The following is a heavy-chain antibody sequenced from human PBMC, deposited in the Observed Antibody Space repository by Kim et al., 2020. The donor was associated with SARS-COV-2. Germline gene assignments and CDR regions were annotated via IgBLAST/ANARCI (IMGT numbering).Heavy chain of an antibody. J-gene: IGHJ4*02. CDR3: ARAQCTTTDCYRSY. Sequence: ASVKVSCKTSGYAFSAFGMNWVRQAPGQGLEWMGWINTNTGNPTYAQGFTGRFVFSLDTSVTTAFLQISSLKAADSAVYYCARAQCTTTDCYRSYLGQGT. CDR1: GYAFSAFG. D-gene: IGHD2-2*02. CDR2: INTNTGNP. V-gene: IGHV7-4-1*02.